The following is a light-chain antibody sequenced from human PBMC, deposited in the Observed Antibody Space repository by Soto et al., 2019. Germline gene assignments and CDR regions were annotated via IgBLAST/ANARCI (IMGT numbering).Light chain of an antibody. CDR3: QRSYSTPYT. Sequence: QMNQSPSSLSASVGDRVTITCRASQRITTYLNWYQQKPGKAPKLLISTAATLQGGVPSRFSGSGSGTDFTLTITTLQPEDFATYFCQRSYSTPYTFGQGTKLEIK. J-gene: IGKJ2*01. CDR2: TAA. CDR1: QRITTY. V-gene: IGKV1-39*01.